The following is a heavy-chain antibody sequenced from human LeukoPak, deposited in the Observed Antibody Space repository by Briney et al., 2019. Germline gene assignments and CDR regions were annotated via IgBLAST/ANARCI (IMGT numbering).Heavy chain of an antibody. J-gene: IGHJ4*02. CDR2: ISGSGGST. D-gene: IGHD6-13*01. V-gene: IGHV3-23*01. CDR1: GFTFSSYA. Sequence: PGGSLRLSCAASGFTFSSYAMSWVRQAPGKGLEWVSAISGSGGSTYYADSVKGRFTISRDNSKNTLYLQMNSLRAEDTAVYYCAKCEGPLPGIAAAGPYYFDYWGQGTLVTVSS. CDR3: AKCEGPLPGIAAAGPYYFDY.